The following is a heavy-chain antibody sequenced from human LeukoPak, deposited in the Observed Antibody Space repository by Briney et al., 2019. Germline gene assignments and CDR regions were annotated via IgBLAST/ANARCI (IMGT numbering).Heavy chain of an antibody. CDR3: ARAQSDYSSGYYPFDS. J-gene: IGHJ4*02. CDR1: GFTFSDYY. D-gene: IGHD3-22*01. Sequence: GGSLRLSCAASGFTFSDYYMSWIRQAPGKGLEWVSYMSSSGSTMYYADSVKGRFSISRDNAKNSLYLQMDSLRAKDTAVYYCARAQSDYSSGYYPFDSWGQGTLVTVSS. CDR2: MSSSGSTM. V-gene: IGHV3-11*01.